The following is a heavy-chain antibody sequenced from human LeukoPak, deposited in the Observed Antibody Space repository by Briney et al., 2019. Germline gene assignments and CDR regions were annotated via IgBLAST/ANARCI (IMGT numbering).Heavy chain of an antibody. Sequence: ASVHFSCQASGYTFTSDGISWVRPAPGQGLEWMGWITSYNGNTNYAQQLQGRVTMTTDTSTSTAYMELRSLRSDDTAVYYCARDFRAAYYYDSSGYYYGFDYWGQGTLVTVSS. CDR3: ARDFRAAYYYDSSGYYYGFDY. J-gene: IGHJ4*02. CDR2: ITSYNGNT. D-gene: IGHD3-22*01. CDR1: GYTFTSDG. V-gene: IGHV1-18*01.